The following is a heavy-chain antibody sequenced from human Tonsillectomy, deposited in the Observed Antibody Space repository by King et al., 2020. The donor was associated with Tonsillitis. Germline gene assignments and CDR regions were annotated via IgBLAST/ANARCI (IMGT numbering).Heavy chain of an antibody. CDR3: AKDIFSCASGSWGAFHI. CDR2: FSAHGDTT. V-gene: IGHV3-23*04. J-gene: IGHJ3*02. D-gene: IGHD3-10*01. CDR1: GFTFSNYD. Sequence: EVQLVESGGGLVQPGGSLRLSCAAAGFTFSNYDMSWVRQAPGKGLEWVSDFSAHGDTTYYADSVKGRFTISRDNSKNTLYLQMNSLRAEDTAVYYCAKDIFSCASGSWGAFHIWGRGTMVTVSS.